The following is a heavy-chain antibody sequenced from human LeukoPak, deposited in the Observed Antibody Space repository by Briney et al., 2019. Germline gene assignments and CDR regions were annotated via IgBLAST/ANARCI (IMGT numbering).Heavy chain of an antibody. J-gene: IGHJ3*02. CDR1: GFTFSDYN. V-gene: IGHV3-11*01. D-gene: IGHD6-19*01. Sequence: GGSLRLSCAASGFTFSDYNMGWMRQAPGKGLEGVSYTRNSDNNTLYADSVKGRFTISRDNAKYSVYLQMNSLRAEDTAVYYCARRIAGDGSHAFDIWGQGTMVTVSS. CDR2: TRNSDNNT. CDR3: ARRIAGDGSHAFDI.